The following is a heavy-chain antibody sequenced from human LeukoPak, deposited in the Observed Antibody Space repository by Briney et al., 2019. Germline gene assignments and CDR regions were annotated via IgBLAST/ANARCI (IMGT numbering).Heavy chain of an antibody. CDR2: ISYSRST. Sequence: SETLSLTCTVSGGSISGYCWSWIRQPPGKGLEWIGYISYSRSTNYTPSLQSRVTMSVDTSKNQFSLKLSSVTAADTAVYYCARVDTVAGTSSLDYWGQGTIVSVSS. D-gene: IGHD6-19*01. CDR3: ARVDTVAGTSSLDY. CDR1: GGSISGYC. V-gene: IGHV4-59*01. J-gene: IGHJ4*02.